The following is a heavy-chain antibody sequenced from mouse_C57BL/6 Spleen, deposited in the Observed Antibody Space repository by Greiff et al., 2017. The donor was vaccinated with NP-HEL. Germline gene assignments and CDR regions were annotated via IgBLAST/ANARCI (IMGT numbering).Heavy chain of an antibody. J-gene: IGHJ4*01. D-gene: IGHD1-1*01. CDR1: GYTFTSYW. CDR3: ARLPYYDGSRGTVRFAMDY. Sequence: QVQLQQPGAELVKPGASVKLSCKASGYTFTSYWMQWVKQRPGQGLEWIGEIDPSDSYTNYNQKFKGKATLTVDTSSSTAYMQLSSLTSEDSAVYYCARLPYYDGSRGTVRFAMDYWGQGTSVTVSS. V-gene: IGHV1-50*01. CDR2: IDPSDSYT.